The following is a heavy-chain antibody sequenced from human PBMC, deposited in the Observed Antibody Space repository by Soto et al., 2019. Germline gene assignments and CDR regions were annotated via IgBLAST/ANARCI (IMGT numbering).Heavy chain of an antibody. Sequence: QVQLVQSGAEVKKPGSSVKVSCKASGGTFSSYTISWVRQAPGQGLEWMGRIIPILGIANYAQKFQGRVTITADKATSTAYMELSSLRSEDTAVYYCASDSSGYHTSLVYWGQGTLVTVSS. CDR2: IIPILGIA. D-gene: IGHD3-22*01. J-gene: IGHJ4*02. CDR3: ASDSSGYHTSLVY. V-gene: IGHV1-69*02. CDR1: GGTFSSYT.